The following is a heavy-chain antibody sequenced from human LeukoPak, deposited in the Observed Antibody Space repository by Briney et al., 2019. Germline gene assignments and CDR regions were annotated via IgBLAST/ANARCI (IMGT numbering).Heavy chain of an antibody. CDR1: GGSISSYY. CDR3: ARGQGLAES. V-gene: IGHV4-59*01. Sequence: SGTLSLTCTASGGSISSYYWSWIRQAPGKGLEWIGYFYYSETNNYNPSLKSRVTISVDTSKNQLSLKLSSVTAADTAVYYCARGQGLAESWGQGTLVTVSS. CDR2: FYYSETN. D-gene: IGHD6-19*01. J-gene: IGHJ5*02.